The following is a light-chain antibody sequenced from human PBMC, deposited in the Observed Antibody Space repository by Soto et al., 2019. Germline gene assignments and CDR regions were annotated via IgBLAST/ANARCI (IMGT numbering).Light chain of an antibody. V-gene: IGKV3-20*01. Sequence: EIVLTPSPGTLSLSPGELATLSCRASHTVGTNYLAWYQQKPGQAPRLLIYGASSRATGIPDRFSGSGSGTDFTLSISRLEPEDFAVYYCQQYGSSPPRTFGQGTKVNIK. CDR1: HTVGTNY. CDR2: GAS. CDR3: QQYGSSPPRT. J-gene: IGKJ1*01.